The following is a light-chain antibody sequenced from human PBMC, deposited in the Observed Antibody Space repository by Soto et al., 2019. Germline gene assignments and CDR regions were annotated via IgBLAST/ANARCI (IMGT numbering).Light chain of an antibody. CDR1: QNISRS. Sequence: EIVMTQSPVTLSVSPGERATLSCRASQNISRSLAWYQQKPGQGPSLLIYGTSTRAGGVPARFSGSGSGTEFTLTINSLQPDDFATYYCQQYDTYWTFGQGTKVEFK. J-gene: IGKJ1*01. V-gene: IGKV3-15*01. CDR3: QQYDTYWT. CDR2: GTS.